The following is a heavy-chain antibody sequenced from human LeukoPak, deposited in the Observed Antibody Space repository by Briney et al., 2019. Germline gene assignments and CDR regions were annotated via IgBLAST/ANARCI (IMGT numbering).Heavy chain of an antibody. CDR3: ARGPTRAIGFDI. D-gene: IGHD2-2*02. J-gene: IGHJ3*02. V-gene: IGHV4-61*02. CDR1: GDSISIGTYY. Sequence: SQTLSLTCSVSGDSISIGTYYWSSVRQPAGKGLEWIVRIYSSGSTNYNPSLKSRVALSVDTSKNQFSLKLSSVTAADTAVYYCARGPTRAIGFDIWGQGKTVTVS. CDR2: IYSSGST.